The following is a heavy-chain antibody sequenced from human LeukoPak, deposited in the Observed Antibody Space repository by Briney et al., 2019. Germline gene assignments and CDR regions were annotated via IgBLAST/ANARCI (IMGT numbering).Heavy chain of an antibody. CDR3: VRGSSSDYYAMDV. J-gene: IGHJ6*02. Sequence: SETLSLTCTVSGGSISSYYWSWIRQPPGKGLEWIGYIYYSGSTDYNPSLKSRITISVDTSKNQFSLKLSSVTAADTAVYYCVRGSSSDYYAMDVWGQGPRSPSP. D-gene: IGHD6-13*01. CDR2: IYYSGST. V-gene: IGHV4-59*01. CDR1: GGSISSYY.